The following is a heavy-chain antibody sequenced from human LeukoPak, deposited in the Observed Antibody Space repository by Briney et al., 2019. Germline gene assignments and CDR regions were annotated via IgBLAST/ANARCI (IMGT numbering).Heavy chain of an antibody. CDR3: ARGVSTWGSYRYGFDY. CDR1: GFTFSSYG. CDR2: IWYDGSNK. Sequence: PGGSLRLSCAASGFTFSSYGMHWVRQAPGKGLEWVAVIWYDGSNKYYADSVKGRFTISRDNSKNTLYLQMNSLRAEDTAVYYCARGVSTWGSYRYGFDYWAREPWSPSPQ. D-gene: IGHD3-16*02. V-gene: IGHV3-33*01. J-gene: IGHJ4*02.